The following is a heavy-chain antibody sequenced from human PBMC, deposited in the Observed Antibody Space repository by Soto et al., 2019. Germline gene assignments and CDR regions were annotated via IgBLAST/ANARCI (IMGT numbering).Heavy chain of an antibody. J-gene: IGHJ6*02. D-gene: IGHD3-3*01. Sequence: ASVKVSCKVSGYTLTELSMHWVRQAPGKGLEWMGGFDPEDGETIYAQKFQGRVTMTEDTSTDTAYMELSSLRSEDTAVYYCATSMFWSGYSHYYYYGMDVWGQGTTVTVSS. V-gene: IGHV1-24*01. CDR1: GYTLTELS. CDR2: FDPEDGET. CDR3: ATSMFWSGYSHYYYYGMDV.